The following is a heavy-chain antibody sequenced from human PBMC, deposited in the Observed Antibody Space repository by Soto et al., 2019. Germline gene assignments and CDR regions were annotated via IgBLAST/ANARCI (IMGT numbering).Heavy chain of an antibody. D-gene: IGHD1-1*01. Sequence: SETLSLTCSVSGDSISRGSYYWTWIRQSPGKGLEWIGYSFYSGSVSYNPSLKSRVTISVDTSKNQFSLKLTSVSAADTAVYYCVRDRGREGYNKPDFWGPGTLVTVSS. CDR1: GDSISRGSYY. CDR2: SFYSGSV. CDR3: VRDRGREGYNKPDF. J-gene: IGHJ4*02. V-gene: IGHV4-61*01.